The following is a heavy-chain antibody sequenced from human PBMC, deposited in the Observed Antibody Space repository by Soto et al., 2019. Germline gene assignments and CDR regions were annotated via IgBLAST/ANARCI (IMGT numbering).Heavy chain of an antibody. Sequence: ASVKVSCKASGYTFTSYGIRWVRQAPGQGLEWMGWISDYNGNTNYAQKLQGRVTLATDASISTAFMVLRSLRSDETAVYYCARDTPPLSSSCYRALGNYYMDVWGKGTTVTVSS. V-gene: IGHV1-18*01. CDR3: ARDTPPLSSSCYRALGNYYMDV. CDR2: ISDYNGNT. D-gene: IGHD6-13*01. CDR1: GYTFTSYG. J-gene: IGHJ6*03.